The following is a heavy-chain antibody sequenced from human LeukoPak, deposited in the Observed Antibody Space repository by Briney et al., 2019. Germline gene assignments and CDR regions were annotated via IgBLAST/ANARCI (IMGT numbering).Heavy chain of an antibody. V-gene: IGHV3-74*01. CDR1: GFTFSGAW. D-gene: IGHD6-19*01. Sequence: GGSLRLSCAASGFTFSGAWMCWVRQAPGRGLVWVSLINSDGSSTRYADSVKGRFTISRDNAKNTLYLQMNSLRAEDTAVYYCARGKAVAGTFSWFDPWGQGTLVTVSS. CDR3: ARGKAVAGTFSWFDP. CDR2: INSDGSST. J-gene: IGHJ5*02.